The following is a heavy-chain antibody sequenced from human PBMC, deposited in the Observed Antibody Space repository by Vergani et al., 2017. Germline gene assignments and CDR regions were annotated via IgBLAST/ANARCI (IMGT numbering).Heavy chain of an antibody. CDR3: ARDRDSNGSGSYSAMDV. CDR2: ISSSSSYI. Sequence: EVQLVESGGGLVKRGGSLRLSCAASGFTFSSYSMNWVRQAPGKGLEWVSSISSSSSYIHYSDSLKGRFTISRDNAKSSLYLQMNSLRAEDTGVYYCARDRDSNGSGSYSAMDVWGQGTTVTVSS. V-gene: IGHV3-21*01. D-gene: IGHD3-10*01. CDR1: GFTFSSYS. J-gene: IGHJ6*02.